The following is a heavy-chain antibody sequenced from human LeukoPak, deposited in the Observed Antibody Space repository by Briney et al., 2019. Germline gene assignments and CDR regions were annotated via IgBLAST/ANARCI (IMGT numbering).Heavy chain of an antibody. V-gene: IGHV3-7*01. CDR2: IKQDGSET. CDR3: ARDGELGSPADAFDI. CDR1: GFTFRSYW. Sequence: GGSLRLSCAASGFTFRSYWMTWVRQYPGKGLEWVANIKQDGSETYYADSVKGRFTISGDNAKRSLYLQMNSLRAEDTAVYYCARDGELGSPADAFDIWGQGTMVTVSS. J-gene: IGHJ3*02. D-gene: IGHD1-26*01.